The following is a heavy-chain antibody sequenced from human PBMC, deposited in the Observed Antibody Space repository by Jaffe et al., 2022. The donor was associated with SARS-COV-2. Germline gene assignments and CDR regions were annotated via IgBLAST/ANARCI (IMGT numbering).Heavy chain of an antibody. D-gene: IGHD3-3*01. V-gene: IGHV1-3*01. Sequence: QVQLVQSGAEVKKPGASVKVSCKASGYTFTSYAMHWVRQAPGQRLEWMGWINAGNGNTKYSQKFQGRVTITRDTSASTAYMELSSLRSEDTAVYYCARDHRTDFWEGLDPWGQGTLVTVSS. CDR3: ARDHRTDFWEGLDP. CDR2: INAGNGNT. J-gene: IGHJ5*02. CDR1: GYTFTSYA.